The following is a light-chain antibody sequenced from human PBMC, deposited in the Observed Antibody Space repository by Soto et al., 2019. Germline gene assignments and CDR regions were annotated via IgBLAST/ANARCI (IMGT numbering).Light chain of an antibody. V-gene: IGKV3-15*01. J-gene: IGKJ4*01. CDR1: ESVSSN. Sequence: EIVLTQSPATLYVPPGERATLSCRAGESVSSNLAWYQQKPGQAPRLLIYGASTRETGIPARISGSGAGTECTRTISRLEPEDFAVYYCQQYGSSTLTFGGGTQVDIK. CDR2: GAS. CDR3: QQYGSSTLT.